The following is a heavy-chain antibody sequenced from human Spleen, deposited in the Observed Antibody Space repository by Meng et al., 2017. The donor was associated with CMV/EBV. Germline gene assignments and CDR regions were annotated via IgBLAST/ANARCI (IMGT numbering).Heavy chain of an antibody. J-gene: IGHJ4*02. CDR2: IRQDGSEK. CDR1: GLTFSAYW. CDR3: ARESVRRIAVVTAGYFDY. Sequence: GGSLRLSCAASGLTFSAYWMSWVRQNPGRGLEWVANIRQDGSEKYYLDSVKGRFTIFRDNAKNSFYLQMNSLRVEDTAVYYCARESVRRIAVVTAGYFDYWGQGALVTVSS. V-gene: IGHV3-7*01. D-gene: IGHD2-21*02.